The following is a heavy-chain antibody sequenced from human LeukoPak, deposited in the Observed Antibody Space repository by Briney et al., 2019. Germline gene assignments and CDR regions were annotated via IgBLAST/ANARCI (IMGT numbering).Heavy chain of an antibody. D-gene: IGHD1-7*01. CDR2: FDPEDGET. CDR1: GYTLTELS. J-gene: IGHJ5*02. V-gene: IGHV1-24*01. Sequence: ASVKVSCKVSGYTLTELSMHWVRQAPGKGLEWMGGFDPEDGETIYAQKFQGRVTMTEDTSTDTAYMELSSLRSEDTAVYYCATVYHAYDRYNWNYAGRNWFDPWGQGTLVTVSS. CDR3: ATVYHAYDRYNWNYAGRNWFDP.